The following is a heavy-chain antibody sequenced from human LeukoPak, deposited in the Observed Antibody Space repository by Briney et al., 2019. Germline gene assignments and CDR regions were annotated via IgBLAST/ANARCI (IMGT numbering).Heavy chain of an antibody. V-gene: IGHV3-23*01. CDR2: ITHST. CDR3: TKSTDYWYYGMDV. Sequence: GGSLRLSCAASGFTFSNYAMSWVRQAPGKGLEWVSAITHSTHYADSVRGRFTISRDNSRNTLYLQMSSLRTDDTATYYCTKSTDYWYYGMDVWGQGTTVTVSS. D-gene: IGHD2-8*02. CDR1: GFTFSNYA. J-gene: IGHJ6*02.